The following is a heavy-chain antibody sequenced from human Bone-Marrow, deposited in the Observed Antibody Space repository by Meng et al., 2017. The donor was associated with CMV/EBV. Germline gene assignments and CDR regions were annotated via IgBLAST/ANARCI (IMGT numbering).Heavy chain of an antibody. V-gene: IGHV1-2*02. D-gene: IGHD3-9*01. CDR1: GYTFTGYY. CDR3: ARGQQKRDILTGPCDY. J-gene: IGHJ4*02. Sequence: ASVKVSCKASGYTFTGYYMHWVRQAPGQGLEWMGWINSNSGGTNYAQKFEGRVTMTGDTSISTAYMEVSRLRFDDTAVYYCARGQQKRDILTGPCDYWGQGSLVTVSS. CDR2: INSNSGGT.